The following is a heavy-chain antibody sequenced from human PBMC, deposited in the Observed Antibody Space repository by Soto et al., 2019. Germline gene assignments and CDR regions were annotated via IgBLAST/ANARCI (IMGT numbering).Heavy chain of an antibody. CDR2: IVVGSGNT. J-gene: IGHJ6*03. CDR1: GFTFTSSA. D-gene: IGHD3-10*01. Sequence: SVKVSCKASGFTFTSSAVQWVRQARGQRLEWIGWIVVGSGNTNYAQKFQERVTITRDMSTSTAYMELSSLRSEDTAVYYCGSTNYNPSLKSRVTISVDTSKNQFSLKLSSVTAADTAVYYCARLARITIFGVVIFGSENYYYYMDVWGKGTTVTVSS. CDR3: GSTNYNPSLKSRVTISVDTSKNQFSLKLSSVTAADTAVYYCARLARITIFGVVIFGSENYYYYMDV. V-gene: IGHV1-58*01.